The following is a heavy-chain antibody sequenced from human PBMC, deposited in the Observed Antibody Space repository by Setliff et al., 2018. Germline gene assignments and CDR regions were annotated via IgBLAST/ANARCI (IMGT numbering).Heavy chain of an antibody. CDR2: INQSGST. CDR3: ARGKVLYDYVWGSYRYEDYYYGMDV. CDR1: CAASGFTFSRYW. V-gene: IGHV4-34*01. J-gene: IGHJ6*02. D-gene: IGHD3-16*02. Sequence: SETLSLTCTVSCAASGFTFSRYWMSWIRQPPGKGLEWIGEINQSGSTNYNPSLKSRVTMSVDTSKNQFSLKLSSVTAADTAVYYCARGKVLYDYVWGSYRYEDYYYGMDVWGQGTTVTVSS.